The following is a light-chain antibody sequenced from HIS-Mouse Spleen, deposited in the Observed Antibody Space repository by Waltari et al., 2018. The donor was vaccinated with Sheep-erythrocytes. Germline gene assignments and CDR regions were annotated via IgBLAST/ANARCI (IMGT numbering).Light chain of an antibody. V-gene: IGLV3-1*01. Sequence: SYELTQPPSVSVSPGQTASITCSGDKLGDKYACWYHQKPGQSPVLVIYQDSKRPSGIPERFSCSNSGNPATLTISGTQAMDEADYYCQAWDSSTVVFGGGTKLTVL. CDR1: KLGDKY. CDR3: QAWDSSTVV. J-gene: IGLJ2*01. CDR2: QDS.